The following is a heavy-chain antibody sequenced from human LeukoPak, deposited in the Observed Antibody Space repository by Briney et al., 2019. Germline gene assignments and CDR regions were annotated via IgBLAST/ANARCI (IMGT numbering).Heavy chain of an antibody. CDR2: INSDGSST. CDR3: AASNDIWSADDAFDI. Sequence: GGSLRLSCAASGFTFSSYWMHWVRQAPGKGLVWVSRINSDGSSTSYADSVKGRFTISRDNAKNTLYLQMNSLRAEDTAVYYCAASNDIWSADDAFDIWGQGTMVTVSS. CDR1: GFTFSSYW. V-gene: IGHV3-74*01. J-gene: IGHJ3*02. D-gene: IGHD1-1*01.